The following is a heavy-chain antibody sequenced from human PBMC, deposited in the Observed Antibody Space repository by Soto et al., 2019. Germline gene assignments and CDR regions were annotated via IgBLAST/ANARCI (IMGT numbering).Heavy chain of an antibody. CDR1: GFTLSRYS. CDR2: ISRSSSTI. J-gene: IGHJ4*01. V-gene: IGHV3-48*01. D-gene: IGHD6-13*01. CDR3: ASDLAGGIPDY. Sequence: EVQLVESGGGLVQPGGSLRLSCVASGFTLSRYSMNWVRQAPGKGLEWVSYISRSSSTIYYADSVKGRFTISRDNAENSPSLQRISLSAQEVAVYYGASDLAGGIPDYWGHGTGVTVSS.